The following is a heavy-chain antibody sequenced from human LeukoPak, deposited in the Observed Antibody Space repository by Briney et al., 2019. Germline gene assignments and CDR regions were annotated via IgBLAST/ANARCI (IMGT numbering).Heavy chain of an antibody. CDR2: IYHSGST. J-gene: IGHJ3*02. V-gene: IGHV4-38-2*02. CDR3: ARDVGDSRFGELLALGAFDI. Sequence: SETLSLTCTVSGYSISSGYYWGWIRQPPGKGLEWIGSIYHSGSTYYNPSLKSRVTISVDTSKNQFSLKLSSVTAADTAVYYCARDVGDSRFGELLALGAFDIWGQGTMVTVST. CDR1: GYSISSGYY. D-gene: IGHD3-10*01.